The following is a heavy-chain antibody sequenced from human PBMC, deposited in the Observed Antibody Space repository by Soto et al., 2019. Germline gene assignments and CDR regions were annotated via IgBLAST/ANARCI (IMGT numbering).Heavy chain of an antibody. CDR3: ARGRGSGSYHYYYYGMDV. Sequence: SETLSLTCAVYGGSFSGYYWSWIRQPPGKGLEWIGEINHSGSTNYNPSLKSRVTISVDTSKNQFSLKLSSVTAADTAVYYCARGRGSGSYHYYYYGMDVWGQWTTVTVSS. J-gene: IGHJ6*02. CDR1: GGSFSGYY. V-gene: IGHV4-34*01. D-gene: IGHD3-10*01. CDR2: INHSGST.